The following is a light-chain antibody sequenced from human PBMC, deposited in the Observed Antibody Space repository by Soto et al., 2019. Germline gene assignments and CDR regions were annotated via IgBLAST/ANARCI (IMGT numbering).Light chain of an antibody. J-gene: IGKJ3*01. CDR3: QQYSSYPPFN. V-gene: IGKV1-8*01. CDR2: AAS. CDR1: QGISSY. Sequence: IRMTQSPSSLSASTGDRVTITCRASQGISSYLAWYQQKPGKAPKLLIYAASTLQSGVPSRFSGSGSGTDFNLTISCLQSEEFATYYCQQYSSYPPFNFGPGTKVDIK.